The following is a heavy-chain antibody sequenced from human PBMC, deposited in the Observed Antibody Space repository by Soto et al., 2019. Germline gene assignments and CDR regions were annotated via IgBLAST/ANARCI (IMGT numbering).Heavy chain of an antibody. CDR1: GFTFSDYY. CDR2: ISSSGSTI. V-gene: IGHV3-11*01. CDR3: ARDSYLYYDFWSGKNTDAFDI. D-gene: IGHD3-3*01. J-gene: IGHJ3*02. Sequence: QVQLVESGGGLVKPGGSLRLSCAASGFTFSDYYMSWIRQAPGKGLEWVSYISSSGSTIYYADSVKGRFTISRDNAKNSLYLQMNSLRAEDTAVYYCARDSYLYYDFWSGKNTDAFDIWGQGTMVTVSS.